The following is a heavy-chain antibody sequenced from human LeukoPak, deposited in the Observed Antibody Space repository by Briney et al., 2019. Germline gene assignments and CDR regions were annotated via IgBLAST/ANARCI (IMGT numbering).Heavy chain of an antibody. Sequence: GASLKVSCKASGYTFTSYYVHWVRQAPGQGLEWMGIIIPSGGGTNYAQKFQGRVTMTRDTSTSTVFMELSSLGSEDTAVYYCVREYRGGFWDYWGQGPLVTVSS. V-gene: IGHV1-46*01. CDR1: GYTFTSYY. J-gene: IGHJ4*02. D-gene: IGHD1-26*01. CDR2: IIPSGGGT. CDR3: VREYRGGFWDY.